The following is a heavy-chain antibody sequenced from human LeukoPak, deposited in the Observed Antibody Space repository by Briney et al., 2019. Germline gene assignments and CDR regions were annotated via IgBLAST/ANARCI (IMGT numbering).Heavy chain of an antibody. J-gene: IGHJ4*02. V-gene: IGHV3-9*01. CDR2: ISWNSGSI. D-gene: IGHD6-19*01. CDR3: AKDTSGWTSFDY. CDR1: GFTFDDYA. Sequence: GGSLRLSCAASGFTFDDYAIHWVRQAPGKGLEWVSGISWNSGSIGYADSVKGRFTISRDNAKNSLYLQMNSLRAEDTALYYCAKDTSGWTSFDYWGQGTLVTVSS.